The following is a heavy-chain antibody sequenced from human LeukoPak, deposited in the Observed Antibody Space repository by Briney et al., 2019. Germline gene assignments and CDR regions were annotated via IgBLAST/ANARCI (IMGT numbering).Heavy chain of an antibody. CDR3: VKAYYDFWSAYANWFDP. D-gene: IGHD3-3*01. J-gene: IGHJ5*02. CDR1: GFTFSRYA. CDR2: ISSNGGST. Sequence: GGSQRLSCSASGFTFSRYAMHWVRQAPGKGLEHVSVISSNGGSTYYADSVKGRFTISRDNSKNTLYLQMSSLRAEDTAVYYCVKAYYDFWSAYANWFDPWGQGTLVTVSS. V-gene: IGHV3-64D*09.